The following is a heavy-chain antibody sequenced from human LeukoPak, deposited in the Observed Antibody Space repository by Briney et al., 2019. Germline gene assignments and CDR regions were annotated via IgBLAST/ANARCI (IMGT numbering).Heavy chain of an antibody. D-gene: IGHD1-26*01. V-gene: IGHV3-53*01. Sequence: GGSLRLSCAVSGFSVSAHYMSWVRQAPGKGLECVSFLYTGGDTYYADSVKGRFTISRDNSKNTLYLQMNGLRAEDTAVYYCGKNRYSGSLSPFDIWGQGTMVTVSS. CDR1: GFSVSAHY. CDR2: LYTGGDT. J-gene: IGHJ3*02. CDR3: GKNRYSGSLSPFDI.